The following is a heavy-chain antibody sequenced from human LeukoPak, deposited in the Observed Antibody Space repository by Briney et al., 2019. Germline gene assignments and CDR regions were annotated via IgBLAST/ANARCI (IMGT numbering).Heavy chain of an antibody. CDR3: ARLGAFRVPAHIDY. J-gene: IGHJ4*02. CDR1: GGSISSYY. CDR2: IYYSGST. V-gene: IGHV4-59*08. D-gene: IGHD2-2*01. Sequence: SETLSLTCTVSGGSISSYYWSWIRQPPGKGLEWIGHIYYSGSTNYNPSLKSRVTISVDTSKNQFSLKLSSVTAADTAVYYCARLGAFRVPAHIDYWGQGTLVTVSS.